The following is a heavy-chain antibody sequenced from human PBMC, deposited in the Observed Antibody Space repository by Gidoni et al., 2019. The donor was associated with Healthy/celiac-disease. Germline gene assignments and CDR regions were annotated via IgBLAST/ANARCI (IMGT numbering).Heavy chain of an antibody. CDR1: GFTFSSYE. D-gene: IGHD6-19*01. CDR3: ASYGVAGTGSYYYGMDV. V-gene: IGHV3-48*03. J-gene: IGHJ6*02. CDR2: ISSSGSTI. Sequence: EVQLVESGGGLVQPGGSLRLSCAASGFTFSSYEMNWVRQAPGKGLEWVSYISSSGSTIYYADSVKGRFTISRDNAKNSLYLQMNSLRAEDTAVYYCASYGVAGTGSYYYGMDVWGQGTTVTVSS.